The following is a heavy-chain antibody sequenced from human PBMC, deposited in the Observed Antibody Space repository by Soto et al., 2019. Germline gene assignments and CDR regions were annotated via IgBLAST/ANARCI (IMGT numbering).Heavy chain of an antibody. Sequence: QLQLQESGPGLVKPSETLSLTCTVSGGSFSSSSYYWGWIRQPPGRGLEWIGSIYYSGSTYYNPSLKSRVTISVDTSKNQFSLKLSSVTAADTAVYYCAGYCSGGSCPFDYWGQGTLVTVSS. CDR3: AGYCSGGSCPFDY. V-gene: IGHV4-39*01. CDR2: IYYSGST. CDR1: GGSFSSSSYY. J-gene: IGHJ4*02. D-gene: IGHD2-15*01.